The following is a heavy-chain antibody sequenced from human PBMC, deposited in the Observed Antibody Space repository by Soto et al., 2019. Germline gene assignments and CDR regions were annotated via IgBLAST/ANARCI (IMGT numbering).Heavy chain of an antibody. Sequence: ASVKVSCKASGYTFTGYYMHWVRQAPGQGLEWMGWINPNSGGTNYAQKFQGWVTMTRDTSISTAYMELSRLRSDDTAVYYCARNFPHDYGDPVPYYYYGMDVWGQGTTVTVSS. D-gene: IGHD4-17*01. CDR1: GYTFTGYY. J-gene: IGHJ6*02. CDR2: INPNSGGT. CDR3: ARNFPHDYGDPVPYYYYGMDV. V-gene: IGHV1-2*04.